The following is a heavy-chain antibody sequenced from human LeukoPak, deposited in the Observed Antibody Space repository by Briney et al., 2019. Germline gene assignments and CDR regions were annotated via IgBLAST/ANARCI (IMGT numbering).Heavy chain of an antibody. J-gene: IGHJ5*02. CDR1: GGSISTYY. CDR2: IYYSGST. D-gene: IGHD4-11*01. CDR3: ARELTTVTTYNWFDP. V-gene: IGHV4-59*12. Sequence: SETLSLTCTVSGGSISTYYWSWIRQPPGKGLEWIGYIYYSGSTNYNPSLKSRVTMSVDTSKNQFSLKLSSVTAADTAVYYCARELTTVTTYNWFDPWGQGTLVTVSS.